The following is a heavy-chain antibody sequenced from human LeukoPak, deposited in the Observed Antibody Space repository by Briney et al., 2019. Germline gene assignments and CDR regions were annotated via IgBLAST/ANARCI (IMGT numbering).Heavy chain of an antibody. CDR3: AREASEAARSLGY. D-gene: IGHD6-6*01. CDR2: IIPIFGTA. J-gene: IGHJ4*02. Sequence: SVKVSCKASGGTFSSYAISWVRQAPGQGLEWMGGIIPIFGTANYAQKFQGRVTITTDETTSTAYMELSSLRAEDTAAYYCAREASEAARSLGYWGQGTLVTVSS. CDR1: GGTFSSYA. V-gene: IGHV1-69*05.